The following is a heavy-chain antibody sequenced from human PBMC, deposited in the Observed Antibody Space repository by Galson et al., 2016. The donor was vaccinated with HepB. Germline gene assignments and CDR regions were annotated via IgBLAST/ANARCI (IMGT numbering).Heavy chain of an antibody. CDR1: GFSFSNYG. CDR2: IWYDGSNK. J-gene: IGHJ4*02. CDR3: AKDYSGSYPIYYFDY. Sequence: SLRLSCAASGFSFSNYGMHWVRQAPGEGLEWVAVIWYDGSNKYYADSVKGRLTISRDNSKNTLYLQMNSLRAEDTAVYFCAKDYSGSYPIYYFDYWGQGTLVTVSS. V-gene: IGHV3-33*06. D-gene: IGHD1-26*01.